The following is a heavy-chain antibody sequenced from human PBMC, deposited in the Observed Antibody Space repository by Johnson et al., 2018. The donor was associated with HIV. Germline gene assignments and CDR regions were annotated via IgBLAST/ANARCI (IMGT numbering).Heavy chain of an antibody. CDR1: GFTFSSYA. CDR2: ISSDGTNK. D-gene: IGHD6-19*01. J-gene: IGHJ3*02. Sequence: QVQLVESGGSVVQPGRSLRLSCAASGFTFSSYAMHWVRQAPGKGLEWVAVISSDGTNKYYADSVKGRFTISRDNSKNTLYLQMNSLRAEDTAVYYCASLVACNVEYTFDIWGQGTMVTVSS. V-gene: IGHV3-30*04. CDR3: ASLVACNVEYTFDI.